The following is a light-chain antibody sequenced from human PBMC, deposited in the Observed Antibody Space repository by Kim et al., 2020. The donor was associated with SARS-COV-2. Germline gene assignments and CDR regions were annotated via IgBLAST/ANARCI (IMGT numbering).Light chain of an antibody. CDR2: HDS. CDR1: NIGSKS. J-gene: IGLJ1*01. CDR3: QVWDSSSEHYV. Sequence: SYEPIQQPSVSVAPGKTASITCGGNNIGSKSVHWFQQKPGQAPVLVIYHDSDRPSGLPERFSGSNSGNTATLTISRVEAADEADYYCQVWDSSSEHYVFGSGTKVTVL. V-gene: IGLV3-21*04.